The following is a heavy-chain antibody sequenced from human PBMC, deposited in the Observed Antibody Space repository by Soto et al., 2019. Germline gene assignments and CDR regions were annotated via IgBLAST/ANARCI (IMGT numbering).Heavy chain of an antibody. Sequence: PSETLSLTCAVYGGSFRGYYWSWIRQPPGKGLEWIGEINHSGSTNYNPSLKSRVTISVATSKNQFSLKLSSVTAADTAVYYCARRKTIAAAVEVVFDYWGQGPLVTVSS. CDR1: GGSFRGYY. V-gene: IGHV4-34*01. D-gene: IGHD6-13*01. CDR2: INHSGST. CDR3: ARRKTIAAAVEVVFDY. J-gene: IGHJ4*02.